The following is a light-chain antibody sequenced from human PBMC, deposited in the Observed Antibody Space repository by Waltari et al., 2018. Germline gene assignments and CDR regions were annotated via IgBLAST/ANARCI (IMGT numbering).Light chain of an antibody. V-gene: IGKV1-5*03. CDR3: LQYNSYPWT. J-gene: IGKJ1*01. CDR2: KAS. CDR1: QSIVVW. Sequence: DIQVTQSPSTLSASVGDRVTITCRASQSIVVWLAWYQQKPGKAPRLLIYKASYLESGVPSRFSGSGSGTGFTLTISSLQADDFATYYCLQYNSYPWTFGQGTKVEIK.